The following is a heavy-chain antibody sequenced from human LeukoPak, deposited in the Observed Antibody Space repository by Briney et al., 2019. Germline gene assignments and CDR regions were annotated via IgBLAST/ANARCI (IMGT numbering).Heavy chain of an antibody. D-gene: IGHD6-13*01. J-gene: IGHJ5*02. Sequence: SETLSLTCTVSGGSISSYYWSWLRQPPGKGLERIGYIYYSGSTNYNPSLKSRVTISVDTSKNQFSLKLSSVTAADTAVYYCAREVAAAGTPYNWFDPWGQGTLVTVSS. CDR1: GGSISSYY. CDR2: IYYSGST. V-gene: IGHV4-59*01. CDR3: AREVAAAGTPYNWFDP.